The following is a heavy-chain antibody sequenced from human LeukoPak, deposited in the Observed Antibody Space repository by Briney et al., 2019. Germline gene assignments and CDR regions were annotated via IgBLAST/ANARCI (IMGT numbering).Heavy chain of an antibody. J-gene: IGHJ6*03. CDR2: ITYRSDYI. CDR1: GFTFSSYS. Sequence: GGSLRFSGAASGFTFSSYSMNWVRQAPGKGLEWVASITYRSDYINYADSVKGRFTISRDNARNSVYLQMNSLRAEDTALYFCARDQGGVVPVAILIFHYYYMDVWGKGTTVIVSS. V-gene: IGHV3-21*01. D-gene: IGHD2-2*02. CDR3: ARDQGGVVPVAILIFHYYYMDV.